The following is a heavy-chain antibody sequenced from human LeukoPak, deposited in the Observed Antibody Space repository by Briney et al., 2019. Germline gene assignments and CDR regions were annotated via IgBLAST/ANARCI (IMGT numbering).Heavy chain of an antibody. CDR3: AKDRYCSSTSCNDLFDY. CDR1: GFTFSSYE. V-gene: IGHV3-48*03. Sequence: GGSLRLSCAASGFTFSSYEMNWVRQAPGKGLEWVSYISSSGSTIYYADSVKGRFTISRDNSKNTLYLQMNSLRAEDTAVYYCAKDRYCSSTSCNDLFDYWGQGTLVTVSS. D-gene: IGHD2-2*01. CDR2: ISSSGSTI. J-gene: IGHJ4*02.